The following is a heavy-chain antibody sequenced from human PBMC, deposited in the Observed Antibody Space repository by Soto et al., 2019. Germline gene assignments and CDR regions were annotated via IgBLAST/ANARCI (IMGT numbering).Heavy chain of an antibody. CDR1: GGSISSYY. CDR3: ARVYYGSGSYYGRNV. V-gene: IGHV4-59*08. CDR2: IYYSGST. Sequence: SETLSLTCTVSGGSISSYYWSWIRQPPGKGLEWIGYIYYSGSTNYNPSLKSRVTISVDTSKNQFSLKLSSVTAADTAVYYCARVYYGSGSYYGRNVWGQGTTVTVSS. J-gene: IGHJ6*02. D-gene: IGHD3-10*01.